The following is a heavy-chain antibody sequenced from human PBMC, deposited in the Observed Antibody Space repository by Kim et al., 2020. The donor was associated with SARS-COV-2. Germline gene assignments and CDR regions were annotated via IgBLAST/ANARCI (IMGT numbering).Heavy chain of an antibody. CDR3: ARDTPESAVAASFDY. V-gene: IGHV3-48*02. CDR1: GFTFSDYS. D-gene: IGHD6-19*01. CDR2: IRRDSSII. J-gene: IGHJ4*02. Sequence: GGSLRLSCAASGFTFSDYSMNWVRQTPGKGLEWVSYIRRDSSIIYYADSVKGRFTISRDNAKNSLYLQMNSLRDEDSAVYYCARDTPESAVAASFDYWGQGTLVTVSS.